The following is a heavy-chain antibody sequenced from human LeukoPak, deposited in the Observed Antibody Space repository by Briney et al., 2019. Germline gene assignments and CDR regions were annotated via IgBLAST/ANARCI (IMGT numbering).Heavy chain of an antibody. Sequence: GASVKVSCKASGYTFTSYYMHWVRQAPGQGLEWMGIINPSGGSTSYVQKFQGRVTMTRDMSTSTVYMELSSLRSEDTAVYYCARDRGYYGFDPWGQGTLVTVSS. CDR1: GYTFTSYY. V-gene: IGHV1-46*01. CDR2: INPSGGST. D-gene: IGHD3-16*01. CDR3: ARDRGYYGFDP. J-gene: IGHJ5*02.